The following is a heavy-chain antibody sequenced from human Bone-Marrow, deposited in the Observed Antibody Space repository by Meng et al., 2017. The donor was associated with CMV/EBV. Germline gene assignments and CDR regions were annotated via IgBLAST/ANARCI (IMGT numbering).Heavy chain of an antibody. D-gene: IGHD1-26*01. CDR3: AREKGTGEVVGATGNCDF. CDR1: GFTFSTYW. V-gene: IGHV3-74*01. J-gene: IGHJ4*02. CDR2: INSDGSST. Sequence: GESLKISCAASGFTFSTYWMHWVRQAPGKGLVWVSRINSDGSSTSYADSVKGRFTISRDNAKNSLYLQMDSLTAEDTGVYYCAREKGTGEVVGATGNCDFWGQGPLVTVSS.